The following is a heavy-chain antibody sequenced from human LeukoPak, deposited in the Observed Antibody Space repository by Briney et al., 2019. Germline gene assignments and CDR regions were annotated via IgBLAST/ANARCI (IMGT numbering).Heavy chain of an antibody. V-gene: IGHV4-34*01. CDR1: GGSFSGFY. J-gene: IGHJ4*02. CDR3: ARGRSIAAAAPNY. Sequence: SETLSLTCAVYGGSFSGFYWSWIRQPPGKGLEWIGEINHSGSTNYNPSLKSRVTISVDTSKNQLSLKLSSVTAADTAVYYCARGRSIAAAAPNYWGQGTLVTVSS. CDR2: INHSGST. D-gene: IGHD6-13*01.